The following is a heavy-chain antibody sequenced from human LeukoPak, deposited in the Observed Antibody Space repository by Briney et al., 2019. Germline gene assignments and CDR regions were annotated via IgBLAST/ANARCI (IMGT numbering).Heavy chain of an antibody. V-gene: IGHV3-7*01. D-gene: IGHD5-12*01. J-gene: IGHJ3*02. CDR1: GFTFSKYW. CDR3: ARVNPLVAPGALDI. CDR2: IKQDGSAK. Sequence: GGSLRLSCVASGFTFSKYWMTWVRQAPGKGLAWVANIKQDGSAKYYMDSVKGRFAISRDNAKNSLYLRMNSLGAEDTAVYYCARVNPLVAPGALDIWGQGTMVTVSS.